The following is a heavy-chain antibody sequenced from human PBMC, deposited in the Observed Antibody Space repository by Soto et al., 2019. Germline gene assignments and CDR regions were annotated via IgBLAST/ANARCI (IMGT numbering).Heavy chain of an antibody. V-gene: IGHV3-30-3*01. CDR1: GFTFSNYA. CDR3: ARSIAARLNWFDP. D-gene: IGHD6-6*01. J-gene: IGHJ5*02. CDR2: ISYEGSSK. Sequence: GGSLRLSCAASGFTFSNYAMHWVRQAPGKGLEWVALISYEGSSKYYADSVKGRFTISRDNSKNTLYLQMNSLRAEDTAVYYCARSIAARLNWFDPWGQGTLVTVSS.